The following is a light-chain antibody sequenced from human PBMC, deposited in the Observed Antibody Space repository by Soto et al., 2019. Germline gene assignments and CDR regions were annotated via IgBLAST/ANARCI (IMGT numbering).Light chain of an antibody. CDR3: QQYNNWPT. CDR2: GAS. V-gene: IGKV3-15*01. J-gene: IGKJ1*01. CDR1: ETVATN. Sequence: EVAMTQSPATLSGTPCERSTLSCRASETVATNLAWYQQKPGQAPRLLISGASTRAAGISDRFSGTGSGTEFTLTISSLQSEDFAVYYCQQYNNWPTFGQGTKVDIK.